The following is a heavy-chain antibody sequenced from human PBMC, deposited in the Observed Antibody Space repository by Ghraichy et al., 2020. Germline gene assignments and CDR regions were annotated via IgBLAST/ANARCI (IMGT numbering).Heavy chain of an antibody. D-gene: IGHD5-12*01. CDR3: AKVATIDDYAFDI. CDR1: GFTFSSYA. CDR2: ISGSGGST. V-gene: IGHV3-23*01. J-gene: IGHJ3*02. Sequence: GESLNISCAASGFTFSSYAMSWVRQAPGKGLEWVSAISGSGGSTYYADSVKGRFTISRDNSKNTLYLQMNSLRAEDTAVYYCAKVATIDDYAFDIWGQGTMVTVSS.